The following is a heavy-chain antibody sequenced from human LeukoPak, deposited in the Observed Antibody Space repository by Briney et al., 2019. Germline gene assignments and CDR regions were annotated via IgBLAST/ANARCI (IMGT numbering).Heavy chain of an antibody. V-gene: IGHV3-30*18. CDR1: GFTFSSCG. CDR3: AKDPSTSEGGSGYDFALLFDY. D-gene: IGHD5-12*01. CDR2: ISYDGSNK. J-gene: IGHJ4*02. Sequence: GGSLRLSCAASGFTFSSCGMHWVRQAPGKGLEWVAVISYDGSNKYYADSVKGRFTISRDNSKNTLYLQMNSLRAEDTAVYYCAKDPSTSEGGSGYDFALLFDYWGQGTLVTVSS.